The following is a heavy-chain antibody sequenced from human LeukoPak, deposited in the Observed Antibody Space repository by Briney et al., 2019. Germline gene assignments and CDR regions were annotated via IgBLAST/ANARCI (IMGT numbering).Heavy chain of an antibody. J-gene: IGHJ6*02. V-gene: IGHV4-4*02. CDR2: IYHSGST. Sequence: KPSETLSLTCAVSGGSISSSNWWSWVRQPPGKGLEWFGEIYHSGSTNYNPSLKSRVTISVDKSKNQFSLKLSSVTAADTAVYYCARVDRKVGATVRHYYYGMDVWGQGTTVTVSS. CDR1: GGSISSSNW. CDR3: ARVDRKVGATVRHYYYGMDV. D-gene: IGHD1-26*01.